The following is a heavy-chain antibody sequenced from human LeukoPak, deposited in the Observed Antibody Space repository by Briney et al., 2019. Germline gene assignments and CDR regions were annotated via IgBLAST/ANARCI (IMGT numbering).Heavy chain of an antibody. D-gene: IGHD3-22*01. CDR2: IYYSGST. J-gene: IGHJ4*02. V-gene: IGHV4-59*12. Sequence: SETLSLTCTVSGGSISSYYWSWLRQPPGKGLEWIGYIYYSGSTNYNSSLKSRVTISVDTYKNQFSLKLSSVTAADTAVYYCARGRVMYYYDSSRNNYFDYWGQGTLVTVSS. CDR1: GGSISSYY. CDR3: ARGRVMYYYDSSRNNYFDY.